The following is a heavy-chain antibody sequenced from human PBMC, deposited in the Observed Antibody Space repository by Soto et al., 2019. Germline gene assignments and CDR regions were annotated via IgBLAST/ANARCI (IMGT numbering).Heavy chain of an antibody. J-gene: IGHJ6*03. CDR2: ISGSGRTT. CDR3: AKFRGPSYSYYYMDV. D-gene: IGHD3-16*01. Sequence: AGGSLRLSCAASGFTFGTYAMKWLRQAPGRGLECVSFISGSGRTTYYADSVKGRFTVSRDNSKNTMYLQMNSLRAEDTALYYCAKFRGPSYSYYYMDVWGKGTTVTVSS. CDR1: GFTFGTYA. V-gene: IGHV3-23*01.